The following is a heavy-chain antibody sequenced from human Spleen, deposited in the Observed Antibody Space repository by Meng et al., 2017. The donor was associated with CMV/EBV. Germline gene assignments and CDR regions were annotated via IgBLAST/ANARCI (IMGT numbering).Heavy chain of an antibody. CDR2: INHSGST. J-gene: IGHJ4*02. D-gene: IGHD6-6*01. Sequence: SETLSLTCAVYGGSFSGYYWSWIRQPPGKGLEWIGEINHSGSTNYNPSLKSRVTISVDTSKNQFSLKLSSVTAADTAIYYCVRDRDSSSSSWDYWGQGTLVTVSS. V-gene: IGHV4-34*01. CDR1: GGSFSGYY. CDR3: VRDRDSSSSSWDY.